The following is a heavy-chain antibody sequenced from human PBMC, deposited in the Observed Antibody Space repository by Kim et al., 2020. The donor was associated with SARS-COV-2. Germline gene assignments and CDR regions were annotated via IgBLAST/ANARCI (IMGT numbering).Heavy chain of an antibody. CDR2: ISYDGSNK. D-gene: IGHD5-18*01. CDR3: ARDGSMNSYGYFYFFDY. V-gene: IGHV3-30*04. J-gene: IGHJ4*01. Sequence: GGSLRLSCAASGFTFSSYAMHWVRQAPGKGLEWVAVISYDGSNKYYADSVKGRFTISRDNSKNTLYLHMNSLRAEDTAVYYCARDGSMNSYGYFYFFDY. CDR1: GFTFSSYA.